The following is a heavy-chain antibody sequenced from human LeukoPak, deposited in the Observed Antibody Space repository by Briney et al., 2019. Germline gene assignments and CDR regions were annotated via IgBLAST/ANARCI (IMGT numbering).Heavy chain of an antibody. Sequence: SVKVSCKASGGTFSRNAISWVRQAPGQGLEWMGGIIPIFGTANYAQKSQGRVTITADESTSTAYMELSSLRSEDTAVYYCARDLRNYYDSSGLNWFDPWGQGTLVTVSS. D-gene: IGHD3-22*01. CDR1: GGTFSRNA. J-gene: IGHJ5*02. V-gene: IGHV1-69*13. CDR2: IIPIFGTA. CDR3: ARDLRNYYDSSGLNWFDP.